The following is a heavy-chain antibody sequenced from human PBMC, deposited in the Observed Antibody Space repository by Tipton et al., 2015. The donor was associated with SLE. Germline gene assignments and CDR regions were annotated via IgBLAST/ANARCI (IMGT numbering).Heavy chain of an antibody. CDR3: ARHVNDDYETSGSFDY. J-gene: IGHJ4*02. CDR1: GGSIDGHY. CDR2: IYYSGST. V-gene: IGHV4-59*11. D-gene: IGHD3-22*01. Sequence: TLSLTCTVAGGSIDGHYWSWFRQPPGKGLEWIGYIYYSGSTDYNPPLKSRVTISIDTSKNQFSLKLRSMTAADTAVYYCARHVNDDYETSGSFDYWGPGTLVTVSS.